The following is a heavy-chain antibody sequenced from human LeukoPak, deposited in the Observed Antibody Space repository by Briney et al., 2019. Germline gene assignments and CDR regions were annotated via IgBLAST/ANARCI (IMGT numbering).Heavy chain of an antibody. CDR2: INQGGSEK. CDR1: GFPFSSYY. CDR3: ARVXXYSGYXFXQ. D-gene: IGHD5-12*01. V-gene: IGHV3-7*01. J-gene: IGHJ4*02. Sequence: GGSLRLSCAASGFPFSSYYMSWVRQAPGKGLEWVANINQGGSEKYYVESVKDRFTISRENAKNSMYLQMSSLRAEDTAVYYCARVXXYSGYXFXQWGQGXLVTVS.